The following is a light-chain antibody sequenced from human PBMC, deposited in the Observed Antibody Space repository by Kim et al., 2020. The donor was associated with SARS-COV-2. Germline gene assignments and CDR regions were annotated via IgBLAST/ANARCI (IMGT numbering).Light chain of an antibody. Sequence: ENVMTQSPATLSLSLGESATLSCRASHYISNNLAWYQQKPGQAPRLLIYGASTRATGVPARFSGSGSGTEFTLTISSLRSEDFAVYYCQEHSNWRPYTWGQGTKLEI. CDR2: GAS. J-gene: IGKJ2*01. CDR3: QEHSNWRPYT. CDR1: HYISNN. V-gene: IGKV3-15*01.